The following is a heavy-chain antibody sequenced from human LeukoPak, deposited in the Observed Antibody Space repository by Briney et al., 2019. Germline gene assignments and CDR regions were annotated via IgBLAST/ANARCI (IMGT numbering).Heavy chain of an antibody. CDR3: ARLFTVTPL. J-gene: IGHJ4*02. Sequence: GGSLRLSCAASGFTFSSYSMNWVRQAPGKGLEWVSYISSSSSIIYYADSVKGRFTTSRDNAKNSLYLQMNSLRAEDTAVYYCARLFTVTPLWGQGTLVTVSS. V-gene: IGHV3-48*04. CDR1: GFTFSSYS. D-gene: IGHD4-17*01. CDR2: ISSSSSII.